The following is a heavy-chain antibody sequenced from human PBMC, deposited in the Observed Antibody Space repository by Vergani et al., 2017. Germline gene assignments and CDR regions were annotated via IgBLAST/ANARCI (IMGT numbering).Heavy chain of an antibody. J-gene: IGHJ6*02. V-gene: IGHV3-23*01. CDR1: GFTFNHYA. CDR3: AKANPRNSXYDYLYYYHAMDV. D-gene: IGHD5-12*01. CDR2: ISGSGVST. Sequence: EVQLLESGGDLVQPGGSLRLSCAASGFTFNHYAMNWVRQAPGKGLEWVSVISGSGVSTYYAGSVKGRFTISRDSSKNTLYLQMNSLSAGDTAVYYCAKANPRNSXYDYLYYYHAMDVWGQGTTVTVSS.